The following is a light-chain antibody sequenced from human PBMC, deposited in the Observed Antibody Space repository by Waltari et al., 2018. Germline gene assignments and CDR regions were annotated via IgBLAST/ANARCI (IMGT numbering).Light chain of an antibody. CDR2: WTS. CDR1: QSVLYSSNNKNY. J-gene: IGKJ2*01. CDR3: QQYYSSPFT. V-gene: IGKV4-1*01. Sequence: DIVMTQSPDSLAVSLGERATINCKSSQSVLYSSNNKNYVAWYQQKQGQPPKLLIYWTSTRESGVPDRFSGSGSGTDFTLTINSLQAEDVAVYYCQQYYSSPFTFGQGTKLEIK.